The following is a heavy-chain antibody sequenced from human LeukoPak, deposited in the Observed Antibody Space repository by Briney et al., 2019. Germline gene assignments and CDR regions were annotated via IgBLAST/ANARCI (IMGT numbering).Heavy chain of an antibody. CDR2: TVAGYSET. D-gene: IGHD4-23*01. CDR1: GFTISGHA. Sequence: GGSLRLSCVASGFTISGHAMSWVRQAPAKGLEWVSITVAGYSETHYADSVRGRFTISRDDSSNTLSLEMNSLRADDTGTYYCVKDFCRGGNCPFPFFDSWGQGTAVTVSS. J-gene: IGHJ4*02. CDR3: VKDFCRGGNCPFPFFDS. V-gene: IGHV3-23*01.